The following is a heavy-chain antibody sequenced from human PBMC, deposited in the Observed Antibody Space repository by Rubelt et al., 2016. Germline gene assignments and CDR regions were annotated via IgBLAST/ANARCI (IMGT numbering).Heavy chain of an antibody. Sequence: QVQLVQSGAEVKKPGASVKVSCKASGYTFTSYGISWVRQAPGQGLEWMGWINPNSGGTNYDKKFQGRVTMTRDTSISTAYMELSRLRSDDTAVYYCARRKPLQTDWYFDLWGRGTLVTVSS. J-gene: IGHJ2*01. D-gene: IGHD4-11*01. V-gene: IGHV1-2*02. CDR2: INPNSGGT. CDR3: ARRKPLQTDWYFDL. CDR1: GYTFTSYG.